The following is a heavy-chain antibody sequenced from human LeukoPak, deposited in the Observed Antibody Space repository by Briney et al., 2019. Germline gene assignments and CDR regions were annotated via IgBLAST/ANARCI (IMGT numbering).Heavy chain of an antibody. V-gene: IGHV3-23*01. D-gene: IGHD2-2*01. CDR3: GKAFKQVVPAGVSPNWFDL. Sequence: PGGSLRLSRAASGLPFNTYAMTWVRQPPGRGLEWVSAISCSGGSAYYADSVKGRFTISRDNSNSTLFLQMSGLSGEDTGVYYCGKAFKQVVPAGVSPNWFDLWGQGTLVTVSS. CDR2: ISCSGGSA. CDR1: GLPFNTYA. J-gene: IGHJ5*02.